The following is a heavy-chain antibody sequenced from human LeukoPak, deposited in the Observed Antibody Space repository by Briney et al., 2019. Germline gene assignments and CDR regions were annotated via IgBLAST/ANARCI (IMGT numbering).Heavy chain of an antibody. CDR1: GFTFSWYW. CDR3: ARYCSSTNCYTTFDV. V-gene: IGHV3-7*03. Sequence: GGSLRLSCAASGFTFSWYWMSWVRQAPGKGLEWVANIKQDGSERYYVDSVEGRFTISRDNAKNSLYLQMNSLRAEDTAVYYCARYCSSTNCYTTFDVWGQGILVTVSS. J-gene: IGHJ4*02. D-gene: IGHD2-2*02. CDR2: IKQDGSER.